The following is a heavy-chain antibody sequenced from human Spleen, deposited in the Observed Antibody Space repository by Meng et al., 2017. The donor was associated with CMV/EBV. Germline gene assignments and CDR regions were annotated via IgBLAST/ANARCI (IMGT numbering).Heavy chain of an antibody. Sequence: ASVKVSCKASGYTFTGYYINWVRQAPGQGLEWMGWINPNSGGTNNAQKFQGRVTMTRDTSISTAYMELSRLKPDDTAVYYCARAAAYMSYGLDVWGQGTTVTVSS. CDR3: ARAAAYMSYGLDV. CDR1: GYTFTGYY. D-gene: IGHD2-15*01. CDR2: INPNSGGT. V-gene: IGHV1-2*02. J-gene: IGHJ6*02.